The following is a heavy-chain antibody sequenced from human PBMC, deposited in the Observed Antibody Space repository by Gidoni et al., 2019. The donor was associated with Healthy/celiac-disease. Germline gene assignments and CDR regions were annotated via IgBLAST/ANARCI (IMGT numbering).Heavy chain of an antibody. Sequence: QVQLQESGPGLVKPSQTLSHTGTVSGGSISSGSYYWSWIRQPAGKGLEWIGRIYTSGSTNSNPSLQSRVSMSVHTSKNPFSLKRSSSTAAYTAVYYCPRGTRITVISYWGHGTLVTVSS. J-gene: IGHJ4*01. D-gene: IGHD1-20*01. V-gene: IGHV4-61*02. CDR3: PRGTRITVISY. CDR2: IYTSGST. CDR1: GGSISSGSYY.